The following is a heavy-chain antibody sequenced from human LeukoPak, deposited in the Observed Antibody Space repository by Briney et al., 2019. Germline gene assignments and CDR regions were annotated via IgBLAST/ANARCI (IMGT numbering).Heavy chain of an antibody. Sequence: ASVKVSCKASGYTFTSYDINWVRQATGQGLEWMGWMNPNSGNTGYAQKFQGRVTMTRNTSISTAYMELSSLRSEDTAVYYCARAVLDYDILTGYYTPSYWFDPWGQGTLVTVSS. CDR1: GYTFTSYD. D-gene: IGHD3-9*01. CDR2: MNPNSGNT. J-gene: IGHJ5*02. V-gene: IGHV1-8*01. CDR3: ARAVLDYDILTGYYTPSYWFDP.